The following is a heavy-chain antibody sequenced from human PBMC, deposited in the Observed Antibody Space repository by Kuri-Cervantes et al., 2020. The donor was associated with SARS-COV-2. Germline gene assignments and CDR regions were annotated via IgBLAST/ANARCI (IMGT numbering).Heavy chain of an antibody. V-gene: IGHV1-18*01. D-gene: IGHD2-2*01. CDR3: ARLAAIYYYYGTDV. J-gene: IGHJ6*02. CDR1: GYTFTRYG. Sequence: ASVNVSCKDSGYTFTRYGICWVRQAPGQALEWMGWFSAYNSNTNYEQKLQGRVTMSTDTSTSPAYMELRSLRSDDTAVYYCARLAAIYYYYGTDVWGQGTTVTVSS. CDR2: FSAYNSNT.